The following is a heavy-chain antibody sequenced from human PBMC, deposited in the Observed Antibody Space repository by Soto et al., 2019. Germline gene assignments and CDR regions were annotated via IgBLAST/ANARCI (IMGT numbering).Heavy chain of an antibody. CDR1: GGTFSSYA. V-gene: IGHV1-69*01. D-gene: IGHD5-12*01. J-gene: IGHJ4*02. CDR2: IIPIFGTA. Sequence: QVQLVQSGAEVKKPGSSVKVSCKASGGTFSSYAISWVRQAPGQGLEWMGGIIPIFGTANYAQKFQGRVTIPADESTSTAYMELGSLSSEDTAVYYCARLMGGYDFRVEYYFDYWGQGTLVTVSS. CDR3: ARLMGGYDFRVEYYFDY.